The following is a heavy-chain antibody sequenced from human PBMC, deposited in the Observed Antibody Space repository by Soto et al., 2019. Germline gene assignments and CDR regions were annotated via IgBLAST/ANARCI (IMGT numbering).Heavy chain of an antibody. J-gene: IGHJ4*02. CDR2: ISYDGSNK. D-gene: IGHD5-18*01. CDR1: GFTFSSYG. Sequence: QVQLVESGGGVVQPGRSLRLSCAASGFTFSSYGMHWVRQAPGKGLEWVAVISYDGSNKYYADSVKGRFTTSRDNSKNTLYLQMNSLRAEDTAVYYCAKDPGYSYGYSLDYWGQGTLVTVSS. CDR3: AKDPGYSYGYSLDY. V-gene: IGHV3-30*18.